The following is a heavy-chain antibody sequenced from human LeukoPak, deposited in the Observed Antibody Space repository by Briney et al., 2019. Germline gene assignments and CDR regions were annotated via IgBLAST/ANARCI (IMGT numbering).Heavy chain of an antibody. J-gene: IGHJ1*01. V-gene: IGHV3-21*04. CDR2: ISSSSSYI. CDR1: GFTFSSYS. Sequence: GGSLRLSCAASGFTFSSYSMNWVRQAPGKGLEWVSSISSSSSYIYYADSVKGRFTISRDNSKNTLYLQMNSLRAEDTAVYYCAKRSKIVVVTREHWGQGTLVTVSS. D-gene: IGHD3-22*01. CDR3: AKRSKIVVVTREH.